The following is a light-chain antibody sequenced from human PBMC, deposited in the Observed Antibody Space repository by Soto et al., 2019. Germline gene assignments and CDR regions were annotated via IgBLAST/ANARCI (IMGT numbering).Light chain of an antibody. Sequence: EIVLAQSPGTLSLSPGERATLSCRASQTVISSSLAWYQQKPGQAPRRLIYDTSTRATGIPDRFSGSGSGTDFTLTINGLEPEDFGVYYCQQYGSSPFTFGPGTKVDLK. CDR3: QQYGSSPFT. CDR1: QTVISSS. CDR2: DTS. J-gene: IGKJ3*01. V-gene: IGKV3-20*01.